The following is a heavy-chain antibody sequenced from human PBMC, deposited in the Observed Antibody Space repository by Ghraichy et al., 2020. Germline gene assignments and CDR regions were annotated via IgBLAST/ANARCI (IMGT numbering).Heavy chain of an antibody. CDR2: INPNSGGT. Sequence: ASVKVSHKASGYTFTGYYMHWVRQAPGQGLEWMGWINPNSGGTNYAQKFQGWVTMTRDTSISTAYMELSRLRSDDTAVYYCARGVSRFLEWFKAEKGNWGDYWGQGTLVTVSS. J-gene: IGHJ4*02. V-gene: IGHV1-2*04. CDR3: ARGVSRFLEWFKAEKGNWGDY. CDR1: GYTFTGYY. D-gene: IGHD3-3*01.